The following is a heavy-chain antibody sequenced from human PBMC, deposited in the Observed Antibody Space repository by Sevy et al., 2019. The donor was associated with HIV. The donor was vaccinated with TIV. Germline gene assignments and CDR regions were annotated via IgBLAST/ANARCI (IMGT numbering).Heavy chain of an antibody. V-gene: IGHV1-69*13. D-gene: IGHD2-2*02. J-gene: IGHJ6*02. CDR1: GGTFSSYA. CDR3: ARRAMCSRTSCYSPGGGQGYYYYYGMDV. CDR2: IIPIFGTA. Sequence: ASVKVSCKASGGTFSSYAISWVRQAPGQGLEWMGGIIPIFGTANYAQKFQGRVTITADESMSTAYMELSSLGSEDTAVYYCARRAMCSRTSCYSPGGGQGYYYYYGMDVWGQGTTVTVS.